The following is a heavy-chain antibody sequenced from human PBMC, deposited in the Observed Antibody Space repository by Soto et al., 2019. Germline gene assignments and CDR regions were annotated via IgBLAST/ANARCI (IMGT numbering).Heavy chain of an antibody. V-gene: IGHV4-31*03. Sequence: QVQLQESGPGLVKPSQTLSLTCTVSGGSISSGGYYWSWIRQHPGKGLEWIGYIYYSGSTYYNPYLKSRVIISVDTSKNQFSLKLSSVTAAYTAVYYCARWVGATSFDYWGQGTLVTVSS. CDR2: IYYSGST. CDR3: ARWVGATSFDY. D-gene: IGHD1-26*01. CDR1: GGSISSGGYY. J-gene: IGHJ4*02.